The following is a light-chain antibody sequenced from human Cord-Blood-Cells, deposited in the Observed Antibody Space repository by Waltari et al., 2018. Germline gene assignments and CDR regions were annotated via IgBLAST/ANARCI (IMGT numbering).Light chain of an antibody. Sequence: QSALTQPASVSGSPGQSITISCTGTSSDVGGYTYVSWYQQHPGKAPKLMIYDVSNLPAGVSNRFSGSKSGNTASLTISGLQAEDEADYYCSSYTSSSTQVVGTGTKVTVL. CDR1: SSDVGGYTY. V-gene: IGLV2-14*01. J-gene: IGLJ1*01. CDR3: SSYTSSSTQV. CDR2: DVS.